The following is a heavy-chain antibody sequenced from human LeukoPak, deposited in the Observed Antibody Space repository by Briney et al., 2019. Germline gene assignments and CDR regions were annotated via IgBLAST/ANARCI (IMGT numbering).Heavy chain of an antibody. V-gene: IGHV4-38-2*02. Sequence: PSETLSLTCTVSGYSITIGYYWGWIRQPPGKGLEWIGSIYHSGSTYYNPSLKSRVSISVDTSKNRISLKLSSVTAADTAVYYCARAPNWNYAQNYYFDSWGQGTLVTVSS. CDR2: IYHSGST. D-gene: IGHD1-7*01. CDR1: GYSITIGYY. CDR3: ARAPNWNYAQNYYFDS. J-gene: IGHJ4*02.